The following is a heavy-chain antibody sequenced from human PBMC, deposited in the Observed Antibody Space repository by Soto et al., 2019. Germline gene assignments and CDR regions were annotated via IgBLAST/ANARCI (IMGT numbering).Heavy chain of an antibody. Sequence: GGSLKLACVASGFTFSDYYMSGIRQAPGKGLEWISYISASGANIYYADSVQGRFTISRDNAKSSLHLHMNSLTDDDTAVYYCASPGVSVSGEGVWGQRTLVTVSS. J-gene: IGHJ4*02. D-gene: IGHD1-1*01. CDR3: ASPGVSVSGEGV. CDR1: GFTFSDYY. V-gene: IGHV3-11*01. CDR2: ISASGANI.